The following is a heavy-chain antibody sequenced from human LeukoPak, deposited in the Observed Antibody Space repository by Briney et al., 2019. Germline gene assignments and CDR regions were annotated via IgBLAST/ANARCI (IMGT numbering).Heavy chain of an antibody. V-gene: IGHV4-34*01. CDR3: ARDTSSSLGVDY. Sequence: PSETLSLTCVVYGGSFSGYYWSWIRQPPGKGLEWIGEINHSGSTNYNPSLKSRVTISVDTSKNQFSLKLSSVTAADTAVYYCARDTSSSLGVDYWGQGTLVTVSS. D-gene: IGHD6-6*01. CDR1: GGSFSGYY. J-gene: IGHJ4*02. CDR2: INHSGST.